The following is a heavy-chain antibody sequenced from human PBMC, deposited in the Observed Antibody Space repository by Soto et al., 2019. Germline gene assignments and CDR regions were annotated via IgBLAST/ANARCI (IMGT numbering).Heavy chain of an antibody. CDR2: IYYSGST. J-gene: IGHJ5*02. CDR3: ERDRQRDWLDP. Sequence: SETLSLTCTVSGGSISSGGYYWSWIRQHPGKGLEWIGYIYYSGSTYYNPSLKSRVTISVDTSKNQFSLKLSSVTAADTAVYYCERDRQRDWLDPWGQGTIVTVYS. V-gene: IGHV4-31*03. CDR1: GGSISSGGYY.